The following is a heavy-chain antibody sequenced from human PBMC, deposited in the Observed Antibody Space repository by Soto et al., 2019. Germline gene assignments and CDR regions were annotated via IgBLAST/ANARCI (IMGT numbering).Heavy chain of an antibody. D-gene: IGHD1-26*01. CDR3: ARSGGIYAFAI. CDR2: INHSGST. Sequence: SETLSLTCAVYGGSFSGYYWSWIRQPPGKGLEWIGEINHSGSTNYNPSLKSRVTISVDTSKNQFSLKLSSVTAADTAVYYCARSGGIYAFAIWGQGTMVTVSS. J-gene: IGHJ3*02. CDR1: GGSFSGYY. V-gene: IGHV4-34*01.